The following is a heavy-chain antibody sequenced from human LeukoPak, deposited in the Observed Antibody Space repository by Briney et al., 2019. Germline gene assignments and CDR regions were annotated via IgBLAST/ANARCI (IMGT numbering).Heavy chain of an antibody. CDR1: GGSISSGSYY. D-gene: IGHD4-17*01. J-gene: IGHJ4*02. CDR2: IYYSGST. CDR3: ARYRDYNFDYFDY. Sequence: SETLSLTCTVSGGSISSGSYYWGWIRQPPGKGLEWIGRIYYSGSTYYNPSLQSRVTISIDTSKNQFSLKVNFVTAADTAVYYCARYRDYNFDYFDYWGQGTLVTVSS. V-gene: IGHV4-39*01.